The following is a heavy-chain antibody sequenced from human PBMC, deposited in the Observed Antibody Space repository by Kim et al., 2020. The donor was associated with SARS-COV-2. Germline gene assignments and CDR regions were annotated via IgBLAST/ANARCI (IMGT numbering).Heavy chain of an antibody. CDR1: GFTFSSYA. V-gene: IGHV3-30*04. J-gene: IGHJ6*01. CDR2: ISYDGSNK. D-gene: IGHD3-10*01. Sequence: GGSLRLSCAASGFTFSSYAMHWVRQAPGKGLEWVAVISYDGSNKYYADSVKGRFTISRDNSKNTLYLQMNSLRAEDTAVYYCARGDAPGVGSQYYYYYG. CDR3: ARGDAPGVGSQYYYYYG.